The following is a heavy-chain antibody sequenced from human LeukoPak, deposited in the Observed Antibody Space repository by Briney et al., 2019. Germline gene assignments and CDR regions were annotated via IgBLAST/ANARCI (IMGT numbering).Heavy chain of an antibody. J-gene: IGHJ4*02. D-gene: IGHD6-13*01. CDR1: GFTFSSYA. Sequence: GGSVRLSCSASGFTFSSYAMHWVRQAPGKGLEYVSAISSNGGSTYYADSVKGRFTISRDNSKNTLYLQMSSLRAEDTAVYYCVKGPPIAAAGTYDYWGQGTLVTVSS. CDR3: VKGPPIAAAGTYDY. V-gene: IGHV3-64D*06. CDR2: ISSNGGST.